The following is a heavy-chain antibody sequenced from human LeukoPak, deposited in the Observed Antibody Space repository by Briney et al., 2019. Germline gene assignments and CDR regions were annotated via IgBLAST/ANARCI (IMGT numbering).Heavy chain of an antibody. CDR2: LNSAGNA. V-gene: IGHV3-66*01. Sequence: PGGSLRLSCAASGFTVSSNYMNWVRQAPGKGLQWVSVLNSAGNAYYADSVKGRFTISRDNSKNTLYLQMNSLRAEDTAVYYCARDTGSGVISYWGQGTLVTVSS. J-gene: IGHJ4*02. CDR3: ARDTGSGVISY. CDR1: GFTVSSNY. D-gene: IGHD3-3*01.